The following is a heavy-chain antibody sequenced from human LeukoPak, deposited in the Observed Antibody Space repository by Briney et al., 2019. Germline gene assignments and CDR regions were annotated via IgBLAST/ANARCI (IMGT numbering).Heavy chain of an antibody. D-gene: IGHD3-3*01. CDR2: ISYDGSNK. CDR3: ARDYYDFWSGYYLFDY. CDR1: GFTFSSYA. J-gene: IGHJ4*02. Sequence: PGRSLRLSCAASGFTFSSYAMHWARQAPGKGLEWVAVISYDGSNKYYADSVKGRFTISRDNAKNSLYLQMNSLRAEDTAVYYCARDYYDFWSGYYLFDYWGQGTLVTVSS. V-gene: IGHV3-30-3*01.